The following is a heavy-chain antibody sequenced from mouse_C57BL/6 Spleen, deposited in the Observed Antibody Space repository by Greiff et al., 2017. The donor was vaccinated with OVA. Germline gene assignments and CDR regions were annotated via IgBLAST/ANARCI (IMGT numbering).Heavy chain of an antibody. Sequence: EVQLQQSGPELVKPGASVKISCKASGYTFTDYYMNWVKQSHGKSLEWIGDINPNNGGTSYNQKFKGKATLTVDKSSSTAYMELRSLTSEDSAVYYCAKTTVVEEAWFAYWGQGTLVTVSA. CDR1: GYTFTDYY. V-gene: IGHV1-26*01. CDR3: AKTTVVEEAWFAY. J-gene: IGHJ3*01. CDR2: INPNNGGT. D-gene: IGHD1-1*01.